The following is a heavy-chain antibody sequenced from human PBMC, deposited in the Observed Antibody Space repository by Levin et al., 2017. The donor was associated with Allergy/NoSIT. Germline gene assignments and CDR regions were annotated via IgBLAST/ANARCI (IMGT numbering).Heavy chain of an antibody. CDR2: VYYSGST. Sequence: SQTLSLTCTVSGGSISSSSYYWGWIRQPPGKGLEWIGTVYYSGSTYYSPSLKSRVTISIDTSKNQFSLKLNSVTATDTAVYYCARDRVYDSSGYYYTHFDYWGQGTLVTVSS. D-gene: IGHD3-22*01. CDR1: GGSISSSSYY. J-gene: IGHJ4*02. V-gene: IGHV4-39*07. CDR3: ARDRVYDSSGYYYTHFDY.